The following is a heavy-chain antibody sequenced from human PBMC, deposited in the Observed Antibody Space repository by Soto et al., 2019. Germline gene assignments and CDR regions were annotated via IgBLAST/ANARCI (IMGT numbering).Heavy chain of an antibody. D-gene: IGHD1-26*01. CDR1: GGSISSYY. V-gene: IGHV4-59*08. Sequence: SETLSLTCTVSGGSISSYYWSWIRQPPGKGLEWIGYIYYSGSTNYNPSLKSRVTISVDTSKNQFSLKLSSVTAADTAVYYCARQRATTIDYWGQGTLVTVSS. J-gene: IGHJ4*02. CDR2: IYYSGST. CDR3: ARQRATTIDY.